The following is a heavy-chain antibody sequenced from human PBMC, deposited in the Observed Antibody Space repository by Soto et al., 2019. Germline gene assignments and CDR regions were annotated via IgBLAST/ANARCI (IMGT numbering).Heavy chain of an antibody. CDR2: IIPILGIA. Sequence: SVKVSCKASGGTLSSYTISWVRQAPGQGLEWMGRIIPILGIANYAQKFQGRVTITADKSTGTAYMELSSLRSEDTAVYYCARDGYSGYDYEGDLDYWGQGTLVTVSS. D-gene: IGHD5-12*01. J-gene: IGHJ4*02. CDR3: ARDGYSGYDYEGDLDY. CDR1: GGTLSSYT. V-gene: IGHV1-69*04.